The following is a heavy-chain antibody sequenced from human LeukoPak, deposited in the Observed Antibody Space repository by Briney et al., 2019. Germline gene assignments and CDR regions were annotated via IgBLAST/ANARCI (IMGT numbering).Heavy chain of an antibody. Sequence: GESLKISCKGSGYSFTSYWIGWVRQMPGKGLEWMGIIYPGDSDTRYSPSFQGQVTISADKSISTAYLQWSSLKASDTAMYYCARQVSDSSGYDAFDMWGQGTMVTVSS. D-gene: IGHD3-22*01. V-gene: IGHV5-51*01. CDR3: ARQVSDSSGYDAFDM. CDR1: GYSFTSYW. J-gene: IGHJ3*02. CDR2: IYPGDSDT.